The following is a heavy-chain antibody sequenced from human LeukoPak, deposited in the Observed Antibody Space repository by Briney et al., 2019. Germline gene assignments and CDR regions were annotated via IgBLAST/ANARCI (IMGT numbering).Heavy chain of an antibody. CDR1: GYSFTRHW. J-gene: IGHJ2*01. V-gene: IGHV5-51*01. Sequence: GESLKISCKGSGYSFTRHWISWVRQMPGKGLERMGIIYPGDSDTRYSPSFQGQVTISADKSINTAYLQWSSLKASDTAMYFCARGMVRGVTTNWYFDLWGRGTLVTVSS. D-gene: IGHD3-10*01. CDR2: IYPGDSDT. CDR3: ARGMVRGVTTNWYFDL.